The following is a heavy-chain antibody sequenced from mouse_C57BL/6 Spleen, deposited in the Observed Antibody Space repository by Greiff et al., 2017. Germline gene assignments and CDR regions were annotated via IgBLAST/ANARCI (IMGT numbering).Heavy chain of an antibody. D-gene: IGHD4-1*01. CDR2: IHPNSGST. V-gene: IGHV1-64*01. J-gene: IGHJ4*01. Sequence: VQLQQPGAELVKPGASVKLSCKASGYTFTSYWMHWVKQRPGQGLEWIGMIHPNSGSTNYNEKFKSKATLTVDKSSSTAYMQLSSLTSEDSAVYYCARQNWDPFYAMDYWGQGTSVTVSS. CDR3: ARQNWDPFYAMDY. CDR1: GYTFTSYW.